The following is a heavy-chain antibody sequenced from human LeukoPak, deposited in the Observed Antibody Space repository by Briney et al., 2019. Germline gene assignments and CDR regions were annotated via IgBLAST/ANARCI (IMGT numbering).Heavy chain of an antibody. Sequence: GGSLRLSCAASGFTFSSTWMSWVRQAPGKGLEWVSAISGSGGSTYYADSVKGRFTISRDNSKNTLYLQMNSLRAEDTAVYYCAKSRDGYNWDYFDYWGQGTLVTVSS. V-gene: IGHV3-23*01. D-gene: IGHD5-24*01. CDR3: AKSRDGYNWDYFDY. J-gene: IGHJ4*02. CDR1: GFTFSSTW. CDR2: ISGSGGST.